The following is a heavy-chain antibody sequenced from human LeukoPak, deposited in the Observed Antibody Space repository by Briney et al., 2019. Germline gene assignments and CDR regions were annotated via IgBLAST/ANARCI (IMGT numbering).Heavy chain of an antibody. CDR1: GGSFSSSSYY. D-gene: IGHD2-2*01. CDR2: IYYSGST. V-gene: IGHV4-39*01. CDR3: ARHSRYCSSTSCPYNWFDP. J-gene: IGHJ5*02. Sequence: PSETLSLTCTVSGGSFSSSSYYWGWIRQPPGKGLGWIGSIYYSGSTYYNPSLKSRVTISVDTSKNQFSLKLSSVTAADTAVYYCARHSRYCSSTSCPYNWFDPWGQGTLVSVSS.